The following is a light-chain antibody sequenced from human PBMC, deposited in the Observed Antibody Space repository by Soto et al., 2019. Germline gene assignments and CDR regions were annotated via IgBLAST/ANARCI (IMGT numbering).Light chain of an antibody. Sequence: QSVLTQPASVSGSPGQSITISCTGTSSDVGGYNYVSWYQQHPGKAPKPMIYDVSNRPSGVSNRFSGSKSGNTASLTISGLQAEDEADYYCRSYTISSTLDVFGTGTKVTVL. CDR3: RSYTISSTLDV. CDR1: SSDVGGYNY. J-gene: IGLJ1*01. CDR2: DVS. V-gene: IGLV2-14*01.